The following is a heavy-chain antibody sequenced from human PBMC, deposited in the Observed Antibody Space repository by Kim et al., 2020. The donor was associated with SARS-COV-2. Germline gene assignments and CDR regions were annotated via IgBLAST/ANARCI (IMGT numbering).Heavy chain of an antibody. V-gene: IGHV4-59*01. D-gene: IGHD3-22*01. CDR1: GGSISSYY. J-gene: IGHJ4*02. CDR3: ARDLGYYDSSGYLFDY. Sequence: SETLSLTCTVSGGSISSYYWSWIRQPPGKGLEWIGYIYYSGSTNYNPSLKSRVTISVDTSKNQFSLKLSSVTAADTAVYYCARDLGYYDSSGYLFDYWGQGTLVTVSS. CDR2: IYYSGST.